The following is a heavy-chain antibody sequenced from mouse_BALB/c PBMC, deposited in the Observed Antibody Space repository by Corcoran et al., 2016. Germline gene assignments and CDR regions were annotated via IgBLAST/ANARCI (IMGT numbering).Heavy chain of an antibody. D-gene: IGHD2-1*01. V-gene: IGHV1-9*01. Sequence: QVQLQQSGAELMKPGASVKISCKATGYTFSSYWIEWVKQRPGHGLEWIGEILPGSGSTNYNEKFKGKATFTADTSSNTAYMQLSSLTSEDTAVYYCARLYGNYVSYYAMDYWGQGPSVTVSS. J-gene: IGHJ4*01. CDR1: GYTFSSYW. CDR3: ARLYGNYVSYYAMDY. CDR2: ILPGSGST.